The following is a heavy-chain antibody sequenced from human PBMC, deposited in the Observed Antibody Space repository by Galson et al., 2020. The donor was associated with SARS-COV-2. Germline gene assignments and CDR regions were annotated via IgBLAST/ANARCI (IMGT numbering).Heavy chain of an antibody. CDR3: ATRRGSESFYLPD. J-gene: IGHJ4*02. D-gene: IGHD3-10*01. CDR2: ISNSGGTT. V-gene: IGHV3-23*01. CDR1: GFTFSSYA. Sequence: GESLKISCAASGFTFSSYAMTWVRQAPGKGLEWVSTISNSGGTTYHADSVKGHFTVSRDNSKNTLSLQMNRLRAEDTAVYYCATRRGSESFYLPDWGQGTLVTVSS.